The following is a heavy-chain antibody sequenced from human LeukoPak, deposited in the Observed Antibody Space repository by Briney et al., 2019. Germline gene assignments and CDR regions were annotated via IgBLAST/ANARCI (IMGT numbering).Heavy chain of an antibody. CDR3: ARLASPEGPYYYYYMDV. V-gene: IGHV1-69*05. CDR2: IIPIFGTA. D-gene: IGHD2-2*01. CDR1: GGTFSSYA. J-gene: IGHJ6*03. Sequence: SVKVSCKASGGTFSSYAISWVRQAPGQGLEWMGGIIPIFGTANYAQKFQGRVTITTDESTSTAYMELSSLRSEDTAVYYCARLASPEGPYYYYYMDVWGKGTTVTVSS.